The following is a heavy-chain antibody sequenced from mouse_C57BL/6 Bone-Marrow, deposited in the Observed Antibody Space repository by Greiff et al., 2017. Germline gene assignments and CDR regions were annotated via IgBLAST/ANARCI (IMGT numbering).Heavy chain of an antibody. CDR1: GFTFSDYY. Sequence: EVKLMESGGGLVQPGGSLKLSCAASGFTFSDYYMYWVRQTPEKRLEWVAYISNGGGSTYYPDTVKGRFTISRDNAKNTLYLQMSRLKSEDTAMYYCARHLAYDGNHGDYAMDYWGQGTSVTVSS. CDR3: ARHLAYDGNHGDYAMDY. V-gene: IGHV5-12*01. J-gene: IGHJ4*01. D-gene: IGHD2-10*01. CDR2: ISNGGGST.